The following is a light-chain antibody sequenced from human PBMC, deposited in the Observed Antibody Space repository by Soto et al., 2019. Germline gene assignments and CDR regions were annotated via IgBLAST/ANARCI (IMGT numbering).Light chain of an antibody. CDR3: SSYTSSTTLV. CDR1: KNDIGSSDY. CDR2: GVS. J-gene: IGLJ3*02. Sequence: QSALTQPASVSASPGQSITISCTGGKNDIGSSDYVSWYQQHPGKAPKLIIYGVSNRPSGTSDRFSGSKSGNTASLTISGLQADDEADYYCSSYTSSTTLVFGGGPKLTVL. V-gene: IGLV2-14*01.